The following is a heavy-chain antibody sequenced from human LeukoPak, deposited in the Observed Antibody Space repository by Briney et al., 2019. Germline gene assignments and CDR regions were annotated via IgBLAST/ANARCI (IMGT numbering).Heavy chain of an antibody. D-gene: IGHD6-13*01. CDR3: ARKGPRGMDPVDY. V-gene: IGHV1-69*13. Sequence: GASVKVSCKASGGTFSSYAISWVRQAPGQGLEWMGGIIPIFGTANYAQKFQGRVTITADESTSTAYMELSSPRSEDTAVYYCARKGPRGMDPVDYWGQGTLVTVSS. CDR2: IIPIFGTA. J-gene: IGHJ4*02. CDR1: GGTFSSYA.